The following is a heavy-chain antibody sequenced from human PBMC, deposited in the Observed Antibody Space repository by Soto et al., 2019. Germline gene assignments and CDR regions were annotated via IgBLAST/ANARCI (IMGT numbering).Heavy chain of an antibody. J-gene: IGHJ4*02. Sequence: PGGALRLSCAASVFTFSSYWMRWVRQAPGKGLVWVSRINNDGSTATYADSVKGRFTISRDDAKKTLYLEMNSLRAEDTALYYCFRGYRGTYRIDYWGQGTPVTVSS. D-gene: IGHD3-16*02. CDR3: FRGYRGTYRIDY. CDR2: INNDGSTA. CDR1: VFTFSSYW. V-gene: IGHV3-74*01.